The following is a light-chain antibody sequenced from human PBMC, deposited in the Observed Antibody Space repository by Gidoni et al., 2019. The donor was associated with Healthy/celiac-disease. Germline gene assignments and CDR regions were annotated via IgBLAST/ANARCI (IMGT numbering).Light chain of an antibody. Sequence: DIQLTQSPSFLSASVGDRVTITCRASQGISSYLAWYQQKPGKAPKLLIYAASTLQSGVPSRFSGSGSGTEFTLTISSLQPEDFAIYYCQQLNSYPRGTFGQGTKVEIK. V-gene: IGKV1-9*01. CDR3: QQLNSYPRGT. CDR2: AAS. CDR1: QGISSY. J-gene: IGKJ1*01.